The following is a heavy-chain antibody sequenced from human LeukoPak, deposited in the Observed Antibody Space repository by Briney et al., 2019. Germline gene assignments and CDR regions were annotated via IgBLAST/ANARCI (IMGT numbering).Heavy chain of an antibody. CDR2: TIGSGRTT. V-gene: IGHV3-23*01. D-gene: IGHD1-26*01. CDR3: VREGRGIVGASAY. Sequence: PGGSLRLSCAVSGITLSNYGMSWVRQAPGKGLEWVATTIGSGRTTNYADAVKGRFTISRDNSKNSLYLQMSSLIVDDTAVYYCVREGRGIVGASAYWGRGTLVAVSS. J-gene: IGHJ4*02. CDR1: GITLSNYG.